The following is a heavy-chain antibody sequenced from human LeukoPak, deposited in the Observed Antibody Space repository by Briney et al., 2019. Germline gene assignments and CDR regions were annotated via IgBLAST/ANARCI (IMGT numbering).Heavy chain of an antibody. V-gene: IGHV6-1*01. CDR1: GDSVSSNSAA. D-gene: IGHD3-10*01. J-gene: IGHJ5*02. CDR3: AREEYYYGSGSYYFPEWFDP. Sequence: SQTLSLTCAISGDSVSSNSAAWNWIRQSPSRGLEWLGRTYYRSKWYNDYAVSVKSRITINPDTPKNQFSLQLNSVTPEDTAVYYCAREEYYYGSGSYYFPEWFDPWGQGTLVTVSS. CDR2: TYYRSKWYN.